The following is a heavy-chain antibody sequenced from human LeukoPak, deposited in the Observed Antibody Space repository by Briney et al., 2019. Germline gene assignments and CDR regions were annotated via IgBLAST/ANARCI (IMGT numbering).Heavy chain of an antibody. Sequence: GGSLRLSCAASGFIFSSYWMSWVRQAPGKGLEWVANIKQDGSEKYYVDSVKGRFTISRDNAKNSLYLQMNSLRAEDTAVYYCARGYYYGSGSFDYWGQGTLVTVSS. CDR2: IKQDGSEK. CDR3: ARGYYYGSGSFDY. J-gene: IGHJ4*02. V-gene: IGHV3-7*01. D-gene: IGHD3-10*01. CDR1: GFIFSSYW.